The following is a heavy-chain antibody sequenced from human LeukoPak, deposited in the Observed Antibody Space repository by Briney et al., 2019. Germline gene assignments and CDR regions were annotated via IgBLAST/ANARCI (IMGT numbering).Heavy chain of an antibody. CDR1: GGPISSSNW. D-gene: IGHD1-7*01. CDR2: IYHSGII. Sequence: SETLSLTCTVSGGPISSSNWWSWVRQPPGKGVEGIGEIYHSGIINYNPSLRSRVTISVDKSKNQFSLHLSSVTAADTAVYYCARKDWNYGRAFGIWGQGTMVSVPS. V-gene: IGHV4-4*02. J-gene: IGHJ3*02. CDR3: ARKDWNYGRAFGI.